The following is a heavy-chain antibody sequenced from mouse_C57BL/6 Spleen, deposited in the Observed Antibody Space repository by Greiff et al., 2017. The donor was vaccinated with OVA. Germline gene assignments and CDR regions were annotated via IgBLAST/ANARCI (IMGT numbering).Heavy chain of an antibody. Sequence: DVKLVESGGGLVKPGGSLKLSCAASGFTFSSYAMSWVRQTPEKRLEWVATISDGGSYTYYPDNVKGRFTISRDNAKNNLYLQMSHLKSEDTAMYYCASYGNSNYWGQGTTLTVSS. D-gene: IGHD2-1*01. CDR3: ASYGNSNY. CDR2: ISDGGSYT. CDR1: GFTFSSYA. V-gene: IGHV5-4*03. J-gene: IGHJ2*01.